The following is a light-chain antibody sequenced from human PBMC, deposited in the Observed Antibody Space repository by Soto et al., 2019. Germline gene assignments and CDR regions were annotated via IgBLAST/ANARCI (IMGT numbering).Light chain of an antibody. J-gene: IGLJ3*02. V-gene: IGLV2-11*01. CDR1: SSDVGGYDF. CDR3: SSYAGSYILGV. Sequence: QSALAQPRSVSGSPGQSVTLSCTGTSSDVGGYDFVSWYQQYPGKAPKLIIFDVTERTSGVPDRFSGSKSSNSASLTISGLQAEDEADYYCSSYAGSYILGVFGGGTKVTVL. CDR2: DVT.